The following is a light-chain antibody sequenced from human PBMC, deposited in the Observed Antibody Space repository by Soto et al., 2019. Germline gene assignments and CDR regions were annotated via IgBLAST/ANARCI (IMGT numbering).Light chain of an antibody. CDR2: QHS. Sequence: SYELTQPPSVSVSPGQTANITCSGDKLGDKYACWYQQRPGQSPVLVIYQHSKRPSGIPERFSGSNSGNTATLTISGTQAMDGADYYCQAWDSSTANVVFGGGTKLTVL. V-gene: IGLV3-1*01. CDR3: QAWDSSTANVV. CDR1: KLGDKY. J-gene: IGLJ2*01.